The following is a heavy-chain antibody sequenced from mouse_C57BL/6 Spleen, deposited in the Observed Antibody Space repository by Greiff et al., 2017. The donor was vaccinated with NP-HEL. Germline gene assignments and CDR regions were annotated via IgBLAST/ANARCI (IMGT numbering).Heavy chain of an antibody. CDR2: IYPSDSET. J-gene: IGHJ4*01. D-gene: IGHD3-3*01. CDR3: ARGRAYAMDY. Sequence: QVQLQHPGAELVRPGSSVKLSCKASGYTFTSYWMDWVKQRPGQGLEWIGNIYPSDSETHYNQKFKDKATLTVDKSSSTAYMQLSSLTSEDSAVYYCARGRAYAMDYWGQGTSVTVSS. CDR1: GYTFTSYW. V-gene: IGHV1-61*01.